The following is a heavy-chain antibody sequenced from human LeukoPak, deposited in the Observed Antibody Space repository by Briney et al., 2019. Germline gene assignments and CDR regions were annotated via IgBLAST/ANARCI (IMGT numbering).Heavy chain of an antibody. D-gene: IGHD3-22*01. Sequence: GGSLRLSCAASGFTFSSYAMSWVRQAPGKGLEWVSAISGSGSTYYADSVKGRFTISRDNSKNTLYLQMNSLRAEDTAVYYCAKSSYYDSSGYYGRTIFDYWGQGTLVTVSS. CDR3: AKSSYYDSSGYYGRTIFDY. CDR2: ISGSGST. CDR1: GFTFSSYA. J-gene: IGHJ4*02. V-gene: IGHV3-23*01.